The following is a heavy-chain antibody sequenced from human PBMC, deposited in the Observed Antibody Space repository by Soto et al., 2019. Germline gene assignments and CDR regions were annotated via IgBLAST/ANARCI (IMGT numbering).Heavy chain of an antibody. CDR3: VRARHRSSDGSAGSAFDL. V-gene: IGHV3-13*04. CDR1: GFTFSRYD. D-gene: IGHD3-10*01. CDR2: IGTAGDT. J-gene: IGHJ3*01. Sequence: EVQLVESGGGLVQPGGSLRLSCAASGFTFSRYDMHWVRQATGKGLEWASAIGTAGDTYYPGSVKGRFTISRVNAKNSLYLQMNSLTAGDTAVYYCVRARHRSSDGSAGSAFDLWGQGTVVTVSS.